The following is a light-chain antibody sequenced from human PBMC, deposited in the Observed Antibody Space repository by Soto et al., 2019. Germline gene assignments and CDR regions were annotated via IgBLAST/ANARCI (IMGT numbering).Light chain of an antibody. CDR1: QGISSY. CDR2: AAS. CDR3: QQLNSYPLT. V-gene: IGKV1-9*01. J-gene: IGKJ4*01. Sequence: IQLTQSPSSLSASVGDRVTITCRASQGISSYLAWYQQKPRKAPKLLIYAASTLQSGVPSRFSGSGSGTDFTLTISSLRPEDFATYYCQQLNSYPLTFGGGTKVDIK.